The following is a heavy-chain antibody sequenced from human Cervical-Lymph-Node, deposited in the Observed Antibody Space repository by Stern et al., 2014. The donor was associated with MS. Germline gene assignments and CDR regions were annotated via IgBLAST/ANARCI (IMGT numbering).Heavy chain of an antibody. J-gene: IGHJ2*01. CDR1: GGSISSGSYY. D-gene: IGHD6-25*01. V-gene: IGHV4-61*02. CDR2: IYTSGST. CDR3: ARARLSHPYWYFDL. Sequence: QVQLVQSGPGLVKPSQTLSLTCTVSGGSISSGSYYWSWIRQPAGKGLEWIGRIYTSGSTNYNPSLKSRVTLSVDTAKNQFSLKLSSVTAADTAVYYCARARLSHPYWYFDLWGRGTLVTVSS.